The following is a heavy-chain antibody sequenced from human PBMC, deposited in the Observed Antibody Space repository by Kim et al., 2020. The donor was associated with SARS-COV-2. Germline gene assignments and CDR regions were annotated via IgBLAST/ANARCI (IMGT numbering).Heavy chain of an antibody. CDR1: GGSISSYY. J-gene: IGHJ3*02. CDR2: IYYSGST. Sequence: SETLSLTCTVSGGSISSYYWSWIRQPPGKGLEWIGYIYYSGSTNYNPSLKSRVTISVDTSKNQFSLKLSSVTAADTAVYYCARSMVRGVIGFGRGDDAFDIWGQGTMVTVSS. D-gene: IGHD3-10*01. V-gene: IGHV4-59*01. CDR3: ARSMVRGVIGFGRGDDAFDI.